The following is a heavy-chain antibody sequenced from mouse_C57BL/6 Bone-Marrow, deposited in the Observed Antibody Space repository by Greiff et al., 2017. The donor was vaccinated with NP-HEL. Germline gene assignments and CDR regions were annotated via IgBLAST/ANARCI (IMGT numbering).Heavy chain of an antibody. J-gene: IGHJ1*03. CDR3: ARHLYSNYGWYFDV. V-gene: IGHV2-6-1*01. D-gene: IGHD2-5*01. CDR1: GFSLTSYG. Sequence: VKLMESGPGLVAPSQSLSITCTVSGFSLTSYGVHWVRQPPGKGLEWLVVIWSDGSTTYNSALKSRLSISKDNSKSQVFLKMNSLQTDDTAMYYCARHLYSNYGWYFDVWGTGTTVTVSS. CDR2: IWSDGST.